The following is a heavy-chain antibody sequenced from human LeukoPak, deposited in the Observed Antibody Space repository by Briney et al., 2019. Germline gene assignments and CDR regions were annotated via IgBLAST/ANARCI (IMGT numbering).Heavy chain of an antibody. CDR1: GGSIGGSS. J-gene: IGHJ4*02. CDR2: IQTTGST. Sequence: SETLSLTCAVSGGSIGGSSWSWLRQPPGKGLEWMGFIQTTGSTKYNPSLESRATMSVDTSKNQLSLNLISLTAADTAVYFCARHFVSKAYLEYWGQGILVSVSS. CDR3: ARHFVSKAYLEY. V-gene: IGHV4-4*08. D-gene: IGHD2-21*01.